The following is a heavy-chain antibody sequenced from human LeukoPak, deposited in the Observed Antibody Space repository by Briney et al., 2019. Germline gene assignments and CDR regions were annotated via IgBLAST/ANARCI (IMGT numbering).Heavy chain of an antibody. CDR2: IDRNSGDT. V-gene: IGHV1-2*02. CDR3: ARSGSTGYSLDY. J-gene: IGHJ4*02. D-gene: IGHD3-22*01. CDR1: GYSFTGYF. Sequence: ASVKVSCKASGYSFTGYFIHWVRQAPGQGLEWMGCIDRNSGDTKYAQKFQGRVSMPRDTSTRTAYMELSRLRSDDTAVYFCARSGSTGYSLDYWGQGTLVTVSS.